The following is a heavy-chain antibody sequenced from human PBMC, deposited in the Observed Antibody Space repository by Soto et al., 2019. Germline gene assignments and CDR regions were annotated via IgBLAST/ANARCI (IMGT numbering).Heavy chain of an antibody. J-gene: IGHJ6*02. CDR1: GVSISSGSYY. V-gene: IGHV4-39*01. Sequence: SDTLPLTCTVTGVSISSGSYYWGWIRQPPGKGLEWNGSIYYSGITYYNPSLKSRVTISVDTSKNKFSLKLSSVTAADTAVYYCARQGEGYYDSSGYYYQDSGSKYGPSQEGMDVWGQGTTVT. D-gene: IGHD3-22*01. CDR3: ARQGEGYYDSSGYYYQDSGSKYGPSQEGMDV. CDR2: IYYSGIT.